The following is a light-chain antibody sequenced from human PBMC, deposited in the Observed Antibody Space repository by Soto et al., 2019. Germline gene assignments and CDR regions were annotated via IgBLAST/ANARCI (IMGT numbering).Light chain of an antibody. Sequence: ILMTQSPATLSVSPGGRATLSCRASQSISGDLAWYQHKPGQAPRLLIFDASQRATGIPARFRGSGSGTDFTLSISSLEPEDFAVYYCQQRTDRPPWTFGQGTKVDIK. CDR2: DAS. CDR3: QQRTDRPPWT. J-gene: IGKJ1*01. V-gene: IGKV3-11*01. CDR1: QSISGD.